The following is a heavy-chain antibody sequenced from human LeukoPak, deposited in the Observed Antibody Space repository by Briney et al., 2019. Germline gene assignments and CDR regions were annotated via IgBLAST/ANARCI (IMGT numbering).Heavy chain of an antibody. V-gene: IGHV4-34*01. CDR3: ARWEQQLVSGGFDP. CDR2: INHSGST. CDR1: GGSFSGYY. D-gene: IGHD6-13*01. J-gene: IGHJ5*02. Sequence: PSETLSLTCAVYGGSFSGYYWSWIRQPPGKGLEWIGEINHSGSTNYNPSLKSRVTISVDTSKNQFSLKLSSVTAADTAVYYCARWEQQLVSGGFDPWGQGTLVPVSS.